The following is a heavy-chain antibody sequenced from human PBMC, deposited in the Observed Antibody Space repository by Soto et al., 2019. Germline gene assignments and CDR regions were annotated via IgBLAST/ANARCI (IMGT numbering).Heavy chain of an antibody. CDR1: GGSVSSGSYY. Sequence: SETLSLTCTVSGGSVSSGSYYWSWIRQPPGKGLEWIGYIYYSGSTNYNPSLKSRVTISVDTSKNQFSLKLSSVAAADTAVYYCARAVAMSTKLRWFDYWGQGTLVTGSS. J-gene: IGHJ4*02. D-gene: IGHD4-17*01. V-gene: IGHV4-61*01. CDR3: ARAVAMSTKLRWFDY. CDR2: IYYSGST.